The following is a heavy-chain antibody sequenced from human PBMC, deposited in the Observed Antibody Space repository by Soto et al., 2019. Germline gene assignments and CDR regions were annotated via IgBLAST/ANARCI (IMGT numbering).Heavy chain of an antibody. CDR1: GFTFSSYE. D-gene: IGHD2-2*01. CDR2: ISSSGSTI. V-gene: IGHV3-48*03. Sequence: GGSLRLSCAASGFTFSSYEMNWVRQAPGKGLEWVSYISSSGSTIYYADSVKGRFTISRDNAKNSLYLQMNSLRAEDTAVYYCARGVVSAYQQPTTHLMDVWGQGTTVTVSS. J-gene: IGHJ6*02. CDR3: ARGVVSAYQQPTTHLMDV.